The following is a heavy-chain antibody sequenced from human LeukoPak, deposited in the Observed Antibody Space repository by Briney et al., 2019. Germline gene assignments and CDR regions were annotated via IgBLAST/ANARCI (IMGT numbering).Heavy chain of an antibody. CDR1: GGSISSGGYY. CDR2: IYHSGST. CDR3: ARVGFPHSGSDTN. D-gene: IGHD1-26*01. V-gene: IGHV4-30-2*01. Sequence: SETLSLTCTVSGGSISSGGYYWSWIRQPPGKGLEWIGYIYHSGSTYYNPSLKSRVTISVDRSKNQFSLKLSSVTAADTAVYYCARVGFPHSGSDTNWGQGTLVTVSS. J-gene: IGHJ4*02.